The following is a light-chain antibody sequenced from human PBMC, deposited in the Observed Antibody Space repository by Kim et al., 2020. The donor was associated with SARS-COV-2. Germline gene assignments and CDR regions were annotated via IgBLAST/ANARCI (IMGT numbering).Light chain of an antibody. CDR3: SSYTSNNTLL. CDR1: SSDIGGYVY. J-gene: IGLJ2*01. CDR2: DGS. V-gene: IGLV2-14*04. Sequence: GQSNTISCTGTSSDIGGYVYVSWYQQHPGKVPKLIIYDGSKGPSGVSNRFAGSKSGNTASLTISGLQPEDEAEYYCSSYTSNNTLLFGGGTKLTVL.